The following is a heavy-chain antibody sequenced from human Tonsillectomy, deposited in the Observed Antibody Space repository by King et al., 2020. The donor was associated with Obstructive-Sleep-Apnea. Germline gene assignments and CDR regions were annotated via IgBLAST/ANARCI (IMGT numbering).Heavy chain of an antibody. Sequence: QMQLQESGPGLVKPSETLSLTCTVSGGSISNYYWSWIRQPPGKGLEWIGYMYYSGNTNFNPSLKSRVTISADTSKIQFSLRLSSVTAADTAVYYCARHLCVEDYGDYGDYFDYWGQGTLVTVSS. CDR1: GGSISNYY. CDR2: MYYSGNT. D-gene: IGHD4-17*01. J-gene: IGHJ4*02. V-gene: IGHV4-59*08. CDR3: ARHLCVEDYGDYGDYFDY.